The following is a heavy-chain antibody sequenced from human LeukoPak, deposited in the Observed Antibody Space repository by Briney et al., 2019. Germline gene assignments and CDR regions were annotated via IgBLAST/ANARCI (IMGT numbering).Heavy chain of an antibody. CDR1: GGSPRGYY. J-gene: IGHJ5*02. Sequence: PPETPSLTCALYGGSPRGYYSGSIPHPPQKRLEWIGEINHSGNTNYNTSLKSRVTISVDTSKNQFSLKLSSVTAADTAVYYCARGRGRHHIVLVVYATPNWFDPWGQGTLVTVSS. CDR2: INHSGNT. D-gene: IGHD2-8*02. V-gene: IGHV4-34*01. CDR3: ARGRGRHHIVLVVYATPNWFDP.